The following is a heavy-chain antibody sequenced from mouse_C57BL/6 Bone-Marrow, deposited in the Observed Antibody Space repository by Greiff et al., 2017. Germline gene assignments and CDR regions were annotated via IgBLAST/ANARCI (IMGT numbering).Heavy chain of an antibody. D-gene: IGHD1-1*01. J-gene: IGHJ4*01. Sequence: EVQLVESGGGLVKPGGSLKLSCAASGFTFSDYGMHWVRQAPEKGLEWVAYISSCSSTIYYADTIKGRYTISRDNAKNTLFLQMTSLRSEDTAMYYCARSYYGSSYDAMDYWGQGTSVTVSA. V-gene: IGHV5-17*01. CDR1: GFTFSDYG. CDR3: ARSYYGSSYDAMDY. CDR2: ISSCSSTI.